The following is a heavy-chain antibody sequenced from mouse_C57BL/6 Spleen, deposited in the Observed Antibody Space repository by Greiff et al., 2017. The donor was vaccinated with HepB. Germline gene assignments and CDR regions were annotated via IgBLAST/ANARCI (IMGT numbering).Heavy chain of an antibody. V-gene: IGHV1-59*01. CDR2: IDPSDSYT. J-gene: IGHJ4*01. CDR1: GYTFTSYW. CDR3: APIERAMDY. Sequence: QVQLQQPGAELVRPGTSVKLSCKASGYTFTSYWMHWVKQRPGQGLEWIGVIDPSDSYTNYNQKFKGKATLTVATSSSTAYMQLSSLTSEDSAVYYCAPIERAMDYWGQGTSVTVSS. D-gene: IGHD2-12*01.